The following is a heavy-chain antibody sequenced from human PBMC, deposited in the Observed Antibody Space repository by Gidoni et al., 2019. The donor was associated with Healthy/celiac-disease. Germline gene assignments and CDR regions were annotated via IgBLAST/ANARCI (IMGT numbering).Heavy chain of an antibody. J-gene: IGHJ3*02. CDR1: GGSLSSGDYY. V-gene: IGHV4-30-4*01. CDR3: ARVDLNLTADAFDI. Sequence: QAQLQESGPGLVTPPQTLSLTCTVSGGSLSSGDYYWSWIRQPPGKGLEWIEYLYYSGSTYYNPSLKSRVTISVDTSKNQFSLKRSSVTAADTAVYYCARVDLNLTADAFDIWGQGTMVTVSS. D-gene: IGHD2-21*02. CDR2: LYYSGST.